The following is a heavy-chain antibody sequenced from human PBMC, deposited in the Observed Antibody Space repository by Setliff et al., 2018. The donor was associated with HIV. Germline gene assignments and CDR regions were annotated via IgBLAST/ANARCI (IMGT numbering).Heavy chain of an antibody. CDR1: GFTFSSYA. D-gene: IGHD3-10*01. J-gene: IGHJ4*02. Sequence: GESLRLSCAASGFTFSSYAMSWVCQAPGKGLEWVSAIVASAGITYYAGSVKGRFTISRDNSKNTLYLQMNSLRAEDTAVYYCAKHPRYYDSGSRYFDYWGQGTLVTVSS. CDR2: IVASAGIT. V-gene: IGHV3-23*01. CDR3: AKHPRYYDSGSRYFDY.